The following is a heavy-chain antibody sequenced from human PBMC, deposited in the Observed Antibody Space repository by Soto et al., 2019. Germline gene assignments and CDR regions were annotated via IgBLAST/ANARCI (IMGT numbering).Heavy chain of an antibody. Sequence: QVQLVQSGAEVKKPGASVKVSCKASGYTFTSYGISWVRQAPGQGLEWMGWISAYNGNTNYAQKLQGRVTMTTDTSTSTAYMELRSLRSDDTAVYYCASTIFGVAPNYYDGMDVWGQGTTVTVSS. J-gene: IGHJ6*02. CDR3: ASTIFGVAPNYYDGMDV. D-gene: IGHD3-3*01. CDR1: GYTFTSYG. V-gene: IGHV1-18*01. CDR2: ISAYNGNT.